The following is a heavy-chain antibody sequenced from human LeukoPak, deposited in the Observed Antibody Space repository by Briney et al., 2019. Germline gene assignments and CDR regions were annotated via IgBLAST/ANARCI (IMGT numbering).Heavy chain of an antibody. Sequence: GGSLRLSCAASGFTFSSYAMSWVRQAPGKGLEWVSSITRSSYIYYADSVKGRFTISRDNAKNSLYLQMNSLRAEDTAVYYCAELGITMIGGVWGKGTTVTISS. CDR1: GFTFSSYA. J-gene: IGHJ6*04. D-gene: IGHD3-10*02. V-gene: IGHV3-69-1*02. CDR3: AELGITMIGGV. CDR2: ITRSSYI.